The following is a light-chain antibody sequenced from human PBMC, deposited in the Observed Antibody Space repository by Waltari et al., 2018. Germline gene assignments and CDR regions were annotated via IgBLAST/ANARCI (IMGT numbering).Light chain of an antibody. V-gene: IGLV3-1*01. CDR3: QAWDSSTVV. CDR1: NLGDKF. J-gene: IGLJ3*02. CDR2: QNT. Sequence: SYELTQSSSVYVSPGQSATITCTGDNLGDKFCNWYQQRPGQAPVLVIHQNTKRPSGIPARFSGSNSGNTATLTISETQPLDEAGYYCQAWDSSTVVFGGGTKLTVL.